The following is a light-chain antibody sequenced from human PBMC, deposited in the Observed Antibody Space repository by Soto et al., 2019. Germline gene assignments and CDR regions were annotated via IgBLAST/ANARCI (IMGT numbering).Light chain of an antibody. J-gene: IGLJ3*02. V-gene: IGLV8-61*01. CDR1: SGSVSTSYY. Sequence: QAVVTQEPSFSVSPGGTVTLTCGLSSGSVSTSYYPSWYQLTPGQAPRTLIYSTNTRSSGVPDRFSGSILGNKAALTITGAQADDESDYYCVLYMETGIWVFGGGTHLTVL. CDR3: VLYMETGIWV. CDR2: STN.